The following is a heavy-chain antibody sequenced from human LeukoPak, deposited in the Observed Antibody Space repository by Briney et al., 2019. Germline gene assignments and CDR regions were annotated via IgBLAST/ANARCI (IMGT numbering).Heavy chain of an antibody. CDR2: ISGSGGST. CDR1: GSTFSSYA. Sequence: GGSLRLSCAASGSTFSSYAMSWVRQAPGKGLAWASAISGSGGSTYYADSVKGRFTISRDNSKNTLYLQMNSLRAEDTAVYYCAKDRRRELWSYYYYYMDVWGKGTTVTVSS. CDR3: AKDRRRELWSYYYYYMDV. J-gene: IGHJ6*03. D-gene: IGHD5-18*01. V-gene: IGHV3-23*01.